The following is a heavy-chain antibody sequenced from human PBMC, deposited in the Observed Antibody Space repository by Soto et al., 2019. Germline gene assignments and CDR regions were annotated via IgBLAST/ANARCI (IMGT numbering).Heavy chain of an antibody. V-gene: IGHV3-66*01. D-gene: IGHD3-3*01. CDR2: IGSGGST. CDR3: AKDIWSLSLPPMLFDI. J-gene: IGHJ3*02. Sequence: GGSLRLSCAASGFTVSSNYMSWVRQAPGKGLEWVSVIGSGGSTYYADSVKGRFTISRDNSKNTLYLQMNSLRAEDTAVYYCAKDIWSLSLPPMLFDIWGQGTMVTVSS. CDR1: GFTVSSNY.